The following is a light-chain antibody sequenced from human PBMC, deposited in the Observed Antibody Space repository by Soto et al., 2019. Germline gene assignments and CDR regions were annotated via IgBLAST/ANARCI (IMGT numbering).Light chain of an antibody. Sequence: EIVLTQSPATLSLSPGERATLSCRASQSVSSYLAWYQQKPGQAPRLLIYDASNRATGIPARFSGSGSGTDFTLTISSLEPEDFAVYYCQQRSNWGLGITFGQGTRLEIK. V-gene: IGKV3-11*01. CDR1: QSVSSY. CDR2: DAS. J-gene: IGKJ5*01. CDR3: QQRSNWGLGIT.